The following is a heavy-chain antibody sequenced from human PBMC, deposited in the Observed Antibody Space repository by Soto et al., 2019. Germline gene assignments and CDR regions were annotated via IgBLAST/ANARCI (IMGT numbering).Heavy chain of an antibody. CDR1: GFTFSSYS. D-gene: IGHD3-10*01. V-gene: IGHV3-21*01. CDR3: ARGRGSGWYYYGMDV. Sequence: LRLSCAASGFTFSSYSMNWVRQAPGKGLEWVSSISSSSSYIYYADSVKGRFTISRDNAKNSLYLQMNSLRAEDTAVYYCARGRGSGWYYYGMDVWGQGTTVTVSS. J-gene: IGHJ6*02. CDR2: ISSSSSYI.